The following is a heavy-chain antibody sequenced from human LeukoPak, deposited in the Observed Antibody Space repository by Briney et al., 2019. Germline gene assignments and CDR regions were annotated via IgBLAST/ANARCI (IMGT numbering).Heavy chain of an antibody. J-gene: IGHJ4*02. CDR3: ARDLLAVAGKNY. V-gene: IGHV3-48*04. CDR1: GFTFSGYS. CDR2: ISSSGSTI. D-gene: IGHD6-19*01. Sequence: GGSLRLSCAASGFTFSGYSMNWVRQAPGKGLEWVSYISSSGSTIYYADSVKGRFTISRDNAKNSLYLQMNSLRAEDTAVYYCARDLLAVAGKNYWGQGTLVTVSS.